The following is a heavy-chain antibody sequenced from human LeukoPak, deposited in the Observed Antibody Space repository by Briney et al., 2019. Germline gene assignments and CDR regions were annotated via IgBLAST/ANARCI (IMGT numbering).Heavy chain of an antibody. V-gene: IGHV3-9*01. J-gene: IGHJ3*02. CDR1: GFTFDDYA. CDR2: INSDGTNI. D-gene: IGHD5-12*01. Sequence: PGRSLRLSCAASGFTFDDYAMHWVRQAPGKGLEWVSLINSDGTNIGYADSVEGRFTISRDNAKNTLYLQMNSLRAEDTAVYYCARGGYAGAFDIWGQGTMVTVSS. CDR3: ARGGYAGAFDI.